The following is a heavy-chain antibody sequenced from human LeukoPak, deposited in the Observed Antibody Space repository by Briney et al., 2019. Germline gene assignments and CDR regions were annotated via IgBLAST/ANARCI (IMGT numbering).Heavy chain of an antibody. Sequence: GGSLRLSCAASGFSFSSYEMNWVRQAPGKGLEWVSSISSSSSYIYYADSVKGRFTISRDNAKNSLYLQMNSLRAEDTAVYYCARESVGGNQDYYYYGMDVWGQGTTVTVSS. CDR3: ARESVGGNQDYYYYGMDV. CDR2: ISSSSSYI. CDR1: GFSFSSYE. J-gene: IGHJ6*02. V-gene: IGHV3-21*01. D-gene: IGHD4-23*01.